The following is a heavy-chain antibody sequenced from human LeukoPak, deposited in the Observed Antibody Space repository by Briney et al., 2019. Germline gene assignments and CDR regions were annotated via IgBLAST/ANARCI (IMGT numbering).Heavy chain of an antibody. J-gene: IGHJ6*02. Sequence: PGGSLRLSCAASGFTFSSYWMHWVRQAPGKGLEWVANIKQDGSEIYYVDSVKGRFTISRDNAKNPLYLQMNSLRAGDTAVYYCGRGMDVWGQGTTVTVSS. CDR1: GFTFSSYW. V-gene: IGHV3-7*04. CDR3: GRGMDV. CDR2: IKQDGSEI.